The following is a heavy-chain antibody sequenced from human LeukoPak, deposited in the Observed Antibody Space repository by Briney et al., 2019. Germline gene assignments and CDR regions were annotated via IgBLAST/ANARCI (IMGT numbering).Heavy chain of an antibody. J-gene: IGHJ4*02. Sequence: SETLSLTCVVYGGSFSGYYWCWIRQRPGKGLEWIGEINHSGSTNYNPSLQSRVTISVDTSKNQSSLKLSSVTAADTAVYYCARAYYDVLTAGSYSFDYWGQGTLVTVSS. CDR2: INHSGST. D-gene: IGHD3-9*01. CDR1: GGSFSGYY. V-gene: IGHV4-34*01. CDR3: ARAYYDVLTAGSYSFDY.